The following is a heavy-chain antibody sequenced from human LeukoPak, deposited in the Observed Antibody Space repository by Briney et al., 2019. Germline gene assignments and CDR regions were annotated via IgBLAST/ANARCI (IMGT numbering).Heavy chain of an antibody. CDR3: ARDQAAAGSDAFDI. D-gene: IGHD6-13*01. J-gene: IGHJ3*02. CDR2: IGRSSSYM. Sequence: GGSLRLSCAASGFTFSTYSMNWVRQAPGRGLVWVSSIGRSSSYMYHADSVKGRYTISRDNAKNSLYLQMNSLRAEDTAVYYCARDQAAAGSDAFDIWGQGTMVSVSS. V-gene: IGHV3-21*01. CDR1: GFTFSTYS.